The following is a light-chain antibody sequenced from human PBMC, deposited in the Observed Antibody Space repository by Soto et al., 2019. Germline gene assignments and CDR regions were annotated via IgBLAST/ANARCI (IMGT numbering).Light chain of an antibody. J-gene: IGKJ5*01. CDR2: GAS. CDR3: QQRSNWPPT. Sequence: EIVLTQSPATLSLSPWERATLSCRASQSVSSYLAWYQQKPGQAPRLLIYGASNRATGIPARFSGSGSGTDFTLTISSLEPEDFAVYYCQQRSNWPPTFGQGTRLEIK. CDR1: QSVSSY. V-gene: IGKV3-11*01.